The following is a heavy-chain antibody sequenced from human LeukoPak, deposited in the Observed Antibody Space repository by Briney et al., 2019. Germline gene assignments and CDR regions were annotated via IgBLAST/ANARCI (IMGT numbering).Heavy chain of an antibody. J-gene: IGHJ1*01. D-gene: IGHD2/OR15-2a*01. CDR1: GASIHDGH. CDR3: GRNFEASNTWYIQY. CDR2: VYYRGSA. V-gene: IGHV4-59*12. Sequence: SETLSLTCTVSGASIHDGHFTWIRQPPGRGLEWIGFVYYRGSAKYNPSLESRVTISVDTSKKQISLILKSVTAADTAVYYCGRNFEASNTWYIQYWGQGSLVTVSS.